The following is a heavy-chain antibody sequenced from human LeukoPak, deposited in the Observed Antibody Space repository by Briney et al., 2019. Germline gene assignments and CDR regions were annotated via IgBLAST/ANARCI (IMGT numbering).Heavy chain of an antibody. CDR3: ARRGIAAAGYDY. D-gene: IGHD6-13*01. Sequence: SETLSLTCTVSGGSISSSDYYWGWIRQPPGKGLEWIASIFYSGNTYYNPSLKSRVTISVDTSKNQFSLKLNSVTAADTAVYYCARRGIAAAGYDYWGQGTLVTVSS. CDR2: IFYSGNT. CDR1: GGSISSSDYY. J-gene: IGHJ4*02. V-gene: IGHV4-39*01.